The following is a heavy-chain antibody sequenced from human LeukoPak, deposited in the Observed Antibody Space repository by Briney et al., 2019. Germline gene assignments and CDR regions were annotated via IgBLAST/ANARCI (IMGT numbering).Heavy chain of an antibody. CDR2: IYSDGGT. D-gene: IGHD6-13*01. V-gene: IGHV3-53*03. CDR1: GCTVSRNY. CDR3: ARGGAAADKVFDY. Sequence: PGGSLTLSCVVSGCTVSRNYMSWVRQPPRKGLEWVSVIYSDGGTYYADYVKGRFTISRDTSKSKLQLQMNSLRVDATAVYYYARGGAAADKVFDYWGQGTLVTVSS. J-gene: IGHJ4*02.